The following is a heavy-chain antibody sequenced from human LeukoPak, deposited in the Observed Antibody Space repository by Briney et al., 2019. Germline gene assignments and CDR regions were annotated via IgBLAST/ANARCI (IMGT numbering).Heavy chain of an antibody. CDR3: AREAGSGSYTLDY. D-gene: IGHD3-10*01. J-gene: IGHJ4*02. V-gene: IGHV4-30-4*01. CDR2: IYYSGST. Sequence: SQTLSLTCTVSGGSISSGDYYWSWIRQPPGKGLEWIGYIYYSGSTYYNPSLKSRVTISVDTSKNQFSLKLSSVTAADTAVYYCAREAGSGSYTLDYWGQGTLVTVSS. CDR1: GGSISSGDYY.